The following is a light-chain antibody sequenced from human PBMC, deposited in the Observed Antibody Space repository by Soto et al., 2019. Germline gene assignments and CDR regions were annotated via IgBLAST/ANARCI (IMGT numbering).Light chain of an antibody. CDR3: QHYTNSTPGIT. CDR2: GAS. J-gene: IGKJ5*01. CDR1: QSVSSTY. Sequence: EVVLTQSPGTLSLSPGERASLSCRASQSVSSTYLTWYQRKPGQAPRLLIYGASRRATDIPDRFSGSGSETDFTLTISRLEPEDFAVYYCQHYTNSTPGITCGQGTRLEIK. V-gene: IGKV3-20*01.